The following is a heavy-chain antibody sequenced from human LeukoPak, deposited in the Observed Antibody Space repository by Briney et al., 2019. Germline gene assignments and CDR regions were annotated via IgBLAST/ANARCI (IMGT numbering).Heavy chain of an antibody. J-gene: IGHJ4*02. CDR2: LNPNSGGT. Sequence: ASVKVSCKASGYTFTDYYMHWVRQAPGQGPEWMGWLNPNSGGTNYVQKFQGRVTMTRDTSISTAYMELSRLTSDDTAVYYCAVTFTVTTDFDYWGQGTLVTVSS. D-gene: IGHD4-17*01. V-gene: IGHV1-2*02. CDR1: GYTFTDYY. CDR3: AVTFTVTTDFDY.